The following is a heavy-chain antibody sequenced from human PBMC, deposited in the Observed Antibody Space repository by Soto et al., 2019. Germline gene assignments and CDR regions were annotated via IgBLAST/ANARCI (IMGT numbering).Heavy chain of an antibody. V-gene: IGHV4-31*03. D-gene: IGHD3-10*01. CDR2: IYYSGST. Sequence: PSETLSLTSTVSGGSISSGGYYWSWIRQHPGKGLEWIGHIYYSGSTYYNPSLKSRVTISVDTSKNQSSLKLSSVTAADTAVYYCAGGISSVSQFHWGQGTLVTVSS. CDR1: GGSISSGGYY. CDR3: AGGISSVSQFH. J-gene: IGHJ4*02.